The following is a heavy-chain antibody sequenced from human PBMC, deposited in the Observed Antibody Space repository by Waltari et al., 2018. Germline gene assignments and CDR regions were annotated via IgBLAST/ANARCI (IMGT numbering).Heavy chain of an antibody. CDR1: GYSFTNYW. CDR2: FTHCAAET. V-gene: IGHV5-51*01. Sequence: EVQLVQSGAEVKKPGESLKISCKASGYSFTNYWIGWVRQVHGRGLEWVGGFTHCAAETTYSPSFQVHVTITADRSITTAFLQWNSLRASDTAIYYCARLGTPHPSHPDFHDWGQGTLVTVSS. CDR3: ARLGTPHPSHPDFHD. J-gene: IGHJ4*02.